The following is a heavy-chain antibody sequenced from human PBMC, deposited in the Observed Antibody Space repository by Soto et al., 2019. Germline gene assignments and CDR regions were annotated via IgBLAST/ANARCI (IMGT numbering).Heavy chain of an antibody. CDR1: GFTFSSYS. D-gene: IGHD3-9*01. J-gene: IGHJ6*03. CDR2: INEDSSYI. Sequence: EVQLVESGGGLVKPGGSLRLSCAASGFTFSSYSMNWVRQAPGKGLEWVSSINEDSSYIYYAHSLRGRFTISRDNAKGSQYLQMNYLRAEDTAVYYCVRDFGRYFRSGYMDVWGDGATVTVSS. CDR3: VRDFGRYFRSGYMDV. V-gene: IGHV3-21*02.